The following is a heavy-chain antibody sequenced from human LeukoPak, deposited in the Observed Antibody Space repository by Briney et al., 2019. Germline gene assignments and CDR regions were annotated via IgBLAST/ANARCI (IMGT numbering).Heavy chain of an antibody. V-gene: IGHV1-18*04. CDR2: ISAYNGNT. CDR3: ARVLGSRSQHYFDY. Sequence: GASVKVSCKASGYTFTSYGISWVRQAPGQGLEWMGWISAYNGNTNYAQKLQGRVTMTTDTSTSTAYMELRSLRSDDTAVYYCARVLGSRSQHYFDYWGQGTLVTVSS. D-gene: IGHD7-27*01. CDR1: GYTFTSYG. J-gene: IGHJ4*02.